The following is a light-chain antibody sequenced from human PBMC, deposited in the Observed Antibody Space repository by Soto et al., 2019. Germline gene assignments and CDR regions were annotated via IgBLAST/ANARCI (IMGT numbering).Light chain of an antibody. Sequence: EIVMTQSPATLSVSPGERATLSCRASQSVSGNLAWYQQKPGQAPRLLIYGASNRATGIPDRFSGSGSGTDFTLTISRLEPEDFAVYYCQQRSNWPSLTFGGGTKVDIK. CDR3: QQRSNWPSLT. J-gene: IGKJ4*01. CDR2: GAS. CDR1: QSVSGN. V-gene: IGKV3-11*01.